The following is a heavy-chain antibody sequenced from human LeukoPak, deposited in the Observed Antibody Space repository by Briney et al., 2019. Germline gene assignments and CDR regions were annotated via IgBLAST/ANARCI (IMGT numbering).Heavy chain of an antibody. CDR2: ISGSGGNT. CDR3: ARPRNDILSGFHYYYGLDV. J-gene: IGHJ6*02. V-gene: IGHV3-23*01. D-gene: IGHD3-9*01. CDR1: GFTFTSYA. Sequence: GGSLRLSCAASGFTFTSYAMSWVRQAPGKGLEWVSGISGSGGNTYYADSVKGRFTISRDNSKNTLYLQMNSLRAEDTAVYYCARPRNDILSGFHYYYGLDVWGQGTTVTVSS.